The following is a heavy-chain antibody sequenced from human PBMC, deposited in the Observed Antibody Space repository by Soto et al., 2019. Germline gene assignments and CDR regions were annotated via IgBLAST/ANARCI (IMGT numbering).Heavy chain of an antibody. J-gene: IGHJ5*02. CDR1: GGSISSSNYY. CDR3: ARRGFWSGYYTGNWFDP. CDR2: IYYSGST. Sequence: QLQLQESGPGLVKPSETLSLTCTVSGGSISSSNYYWCWIRQPPGKGLEWIGSIYYSGSTYYNPSLKSRVTISVDTSKNQFSLKLSSVTAADTAVYYCARRGFWSGYYTGNWFDPWGQGTLVTVSS. D-gene: IGHD3-3*01. V-gene: IGHV4-39*01.